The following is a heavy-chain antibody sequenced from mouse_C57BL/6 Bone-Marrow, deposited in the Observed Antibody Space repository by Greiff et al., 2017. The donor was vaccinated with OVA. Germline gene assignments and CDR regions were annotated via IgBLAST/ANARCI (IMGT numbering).Heavy chain of an antibody. CDR3: ARSGLYGNYGEGYYYAMDY. CDR2: IYPRDGST. J-gene: IGHJ4*01. Sequence: QVQLQQSGPELVKPGASVKLSCKASGYTFTSYDINWVKQRPGQGLEWIGWIYPRDGSTTYNEKFKGKATLTVDTSSSTAYMELHSLTSEDSAVYFCARSGLYGNYGEGYYYAMDYWGQGTSVTVSS. V-gene: IGHV1-85*01. CDR1: GYTFTSYD. D-gene: IGHD2-1*01.